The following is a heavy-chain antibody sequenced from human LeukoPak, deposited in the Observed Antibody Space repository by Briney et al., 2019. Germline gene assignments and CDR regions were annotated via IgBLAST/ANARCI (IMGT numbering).Heavy chain of an antibody. CDR2: ISGSGGST. V-gene: IGHV3-23*01. CDR1: GFTFSSYA. J-gene: IGHJ4*02. D-gene: IGHD3-10*01. Sequence: PGGSLRLSCAASGFTFSSYAMSWVRQAPGKGLEWVSAISGSGGSTYYADSVKGRFTISRDNSKNTLYLQMNSLRAEDTAVYYCASWSRITMVRGVIDYWGQGTLVTVSS. CDR3: ASWSRITMVRGVIDY.